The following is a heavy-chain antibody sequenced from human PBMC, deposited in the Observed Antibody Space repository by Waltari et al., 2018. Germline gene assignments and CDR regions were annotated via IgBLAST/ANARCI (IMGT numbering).Heavy chain of an antibody. CDR3: ARGGSGSYMGSFDI. CDR2: IYHTGTT. Sequence: QVQLPESGQGLVKSSETLSRTCAVNGYSISNGYYWSWIRQPPGKGLEWIGGIYHTGTTYYHASLKSRVTISVDTSKNQFSLNLSFVTAADTALYFCARGGSGSYMGSFDIWGQGPMVTVSS. CDR1: GYSISNGYY. J-gene: IGHJ3*02. V-gene: IGHV4-38-2*01. D-gene: IGHD1-26*01.